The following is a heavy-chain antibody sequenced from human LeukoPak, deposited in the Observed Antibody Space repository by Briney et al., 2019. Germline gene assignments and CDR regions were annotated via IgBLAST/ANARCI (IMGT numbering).Heavy chain of an antibody. CDR2: IDPSDSYT. D-gene: IGHD3-10*01. CDR3: ARHLPLWFGELLSWEYYYYGMDV. V-gene: IGHV5-10-1*01. Sequence: GESLKISCKGSGYSFTSYWISWVRQMPGKGLEWMGRIDPSDSYTNYSPSFQGHVTISADKSIGTAYLQWSSLKASDTAMYYCARHLPLWFGELLSWEYYYYGMDVWGKGTTVTVSS. CDR1: GYSFTSYW. J-gene: IGHJ6*04.